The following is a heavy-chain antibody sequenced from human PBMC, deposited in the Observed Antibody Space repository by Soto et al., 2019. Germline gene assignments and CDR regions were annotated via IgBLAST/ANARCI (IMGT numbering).Heavy chain of an antibody. Sequence: QVQLVQSGAGVKKPGSSVKVSSKGSGGTFSSYAISWVRQAPGQGLEWMGGIIPIFGTANYAQKFQGRVTITADESTSTAYMELSSLRSEDTAVYYCARSRHLWFGESHFEYWGQGTLVTVSS. J-gene: IGHJ4*02. CDR3: ARSRHLWFGESHFEY. CDR2: IIPIFGTA. V-gene: IGHV1-69*12. CDR1: GGTFSSYA. D-gene: IGHD3-10*01.